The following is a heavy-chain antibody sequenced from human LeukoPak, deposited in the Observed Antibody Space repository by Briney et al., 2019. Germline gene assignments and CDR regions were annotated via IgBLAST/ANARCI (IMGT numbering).Heavy chain of an antibody. CDR1: GFTFSSYA. CDR2: ISYDGSNK. V-gene: IGHV3-30-3*01. J-gene: IGHJ6*02. CDR3: ARATITFGGVIVIPLYYYGMDV. D-gene: IGHD3-16*02. Sequence: GGSLRLSCAASGFTFSSYAMHWARQAPGKGPEWVAVISYDGSNKYYADSVKGRFTISRDNSKNTLYLQMNSLRAEDTAVYYCARATITFGGVIVIPLYYYGMDVWGQGTTVTVSS.